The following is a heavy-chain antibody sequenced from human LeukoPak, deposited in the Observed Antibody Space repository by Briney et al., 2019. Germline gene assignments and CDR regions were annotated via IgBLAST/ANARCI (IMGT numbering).Heavy chain of an antibody. J-gene: IGHJ3*01. V-gene: IGHV4-39*02. D-gene: IGHD3-16*01. CDR2: IYYSGTT. CDR1: GGSISGSYY. Sequence: PSETLSLTCTVSGGSISGSYYWGWIRQPPGKGLEWIGSIYYSGTTYYNPSLKSRVTISVDTSKNYFSLKLSSVTAADTAVYYCARFLGGVLRGAFDFWGQGTMVTVSS. CDR3: ARFLGGVLRGAFDF.